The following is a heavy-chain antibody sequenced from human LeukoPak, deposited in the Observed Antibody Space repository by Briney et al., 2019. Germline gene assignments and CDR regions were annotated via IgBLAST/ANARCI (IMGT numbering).Heavy chain of an antibody. CDR3: ARGDYYDSRGFRW. CDR2: INPDSGGT. J-gene: IGHJ4*02. CDR1: AFTFTDYY. Sequence: ASVRVSCKASAFTFTDYYMHWVRQAPGQGLEWMGWINPDSGGTNYAQKFQGRVTMTRNTSISTAWMELSRLRSDDTAVYYCARGDYYDSRGFRWWGQGTLVTVSS. V-gene: IGHV1-2*02. D-gene: IGHD3-22*01.